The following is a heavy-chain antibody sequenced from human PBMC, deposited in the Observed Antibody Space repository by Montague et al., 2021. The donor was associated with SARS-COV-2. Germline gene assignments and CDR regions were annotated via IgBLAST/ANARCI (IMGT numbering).Heavy chain of an antibody. J-gene: IGHJ6*02. CDR3: ARGPKYSSGWTGCYYGLDV. D-gene: IGHD6-19*01. V-gene: IGHV3-33*01. Sequence: SLRLSCAASGFIFRSYVIHWVRQAPGKGLEWMAVIWYDESKEYYSDSVKGRFIISRDTSKDVLFLQMSSLRVEDTAVYYCARGPKYSSGWTGCYYGLDVWGPGTTVTVSS. CDR1: GFIFRSYV. CDR2: IWYDESKE.